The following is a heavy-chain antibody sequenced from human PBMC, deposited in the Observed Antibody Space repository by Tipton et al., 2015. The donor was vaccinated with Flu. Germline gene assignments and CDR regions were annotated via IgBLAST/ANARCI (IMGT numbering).Heavy chain of an antibody. CDR1: GFTFSDDY. J-gene: IGHJ4*02. CDR2: IYYSGRT. D-gene: IGHD6-13*01. V-gene: IGHV4-59*04. Sequence: LRLSCAASGFTFSDDYMSWIRQAPGKGLEWIGNIYYSGRTYYNPPLKSRVTMSVDTSKNQFSLNLRSVTAADTAVYYCARDFIAATGTGYWGRGTLVTVSS. CDR3: ARDFIAATGTGY.